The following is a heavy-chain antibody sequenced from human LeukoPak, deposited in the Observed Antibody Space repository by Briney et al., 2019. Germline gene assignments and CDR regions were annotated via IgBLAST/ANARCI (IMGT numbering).Heavy chain of an antibody. V-gene: IGHV3-30*18. CDR3: ANTRNGVLDY. CDR1: GFTFSSYG. D-gene: IGHD4-17*01. Sequence: PGRSLRLSCAASGFTFSSYGMHWVRQATGKGLEWVAVISYDGSSRSYADSVKGRFTISRDNSKNTPYLQMNSLRAEDTAVYYRANTRNGVLDYWGQGTLVTVSS. CDR2: ISYDGSSR. J-gene: IGHJ4*02.